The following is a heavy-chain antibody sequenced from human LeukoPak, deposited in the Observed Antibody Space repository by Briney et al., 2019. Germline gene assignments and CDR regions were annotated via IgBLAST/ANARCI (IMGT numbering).Heavy chain of an antibody. J-gene: IGHJ4*02. Sequence: GGSLRLSCAASGFTFRTYAMSWVRQAPGKGLEWVSGISDSGDGTYYAESVKGRFTISRDNSKNTLYLQMNSLRAEDTAVYYCAKVGLTGYPYYFDYWGQGTLVTVSS. CDR3: AKVGLTGYPYYFDY. D-gene: IGHD3-9*01. V-gene: IGHV3-23*01. CDR2: ISDSGDGT. CDR1: GFTFRTYA.